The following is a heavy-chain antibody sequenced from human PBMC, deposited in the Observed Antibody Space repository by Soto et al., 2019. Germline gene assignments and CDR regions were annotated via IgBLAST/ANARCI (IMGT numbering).Heavy chain of an antibody. D-gene: IGHD3-3*01. CDR3: ARAPYDFWSGYYGY. CDR1: GYTFTSYG. CDR2: ISAYNGNT. V-gene: IGHV1-18*01. J-gene: IGHJ4*02. Sequence: GASVKVSRKASGYTFTSYGISWVRQAPGQGLEWMGWISAYNGNTNYAQKLQGRVTMTTDTSTSTAYMELRSLRSDDTAVYYCARAPYDFWSGYYGYWGQGTLVTVSS.